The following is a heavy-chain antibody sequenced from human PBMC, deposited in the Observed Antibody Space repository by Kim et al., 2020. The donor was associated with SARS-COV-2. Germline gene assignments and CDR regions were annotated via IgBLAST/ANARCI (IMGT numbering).Heavy chain of an antibody. V-gene: IGHV1-24*01. CDR3: ATDDRGDSGSYHHPLDY. Sequence: ASVKVSCKVSGYTLTELSMHWVRQAPGKGLEWMGGFDPEDGETIYAQKFQGRVTMTEDTSTDTAYMELSSLRSEDTAVYYCATDDRGDSGSYHHPLDYWGQGTLVTVSS. D-gene: IGHD1-26*01. CDR1: GYTLTELS. J-gene: IGHJ4*02. CDR2: FDPEDGET.